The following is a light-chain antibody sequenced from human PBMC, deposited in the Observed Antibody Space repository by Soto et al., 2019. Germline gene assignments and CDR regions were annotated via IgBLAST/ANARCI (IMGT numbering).Light chain of an antibody. CDR1: SSNIGNNY. J-gene: IGLJ2*01. V-gene: IGLV1-51*01. Sequence: QSVLTQPPSVSAAPGQKVTISCSGSSSNIGNNYVFWYQQLPGTAPKLVIYANDKRPSGIPDRFSRSKSGTSATLGITGLQAGDEADYYCATWDRSLSVGVFGGGTKLTVL. CDR3: ATWDRSLSVGV. CDR2: AND.